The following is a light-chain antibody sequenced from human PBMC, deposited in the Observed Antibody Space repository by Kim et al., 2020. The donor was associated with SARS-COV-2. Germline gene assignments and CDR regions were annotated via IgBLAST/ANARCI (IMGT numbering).Light chain of an antibody. CDR2: ATS. V-gene: IGKV3-20*01. Sequence: EIVLTQSPGTLSLSPGERATLSCRASQSVSSSYLAWYQHKPGQAPRLLIFATSSRAAGIPDRFSGSGSGTDFTLTISRLEHEDFALYYCLHYGSSPWTFGQGTKVDIK. J-gene: IGKJ1*01. CDR3: LHYGSSPWT. CDR1: QSVSSSY.